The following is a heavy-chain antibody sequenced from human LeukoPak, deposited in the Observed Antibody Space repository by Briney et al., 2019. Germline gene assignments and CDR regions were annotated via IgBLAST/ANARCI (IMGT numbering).Heavy chain of an antibody. CDR3: ARGADSSGYYPWWFDP. V-gene: IGHV4-38-2*02. D-gene: IGHD3-22*01. J-gene: IGHJ5*02. CDR1: GYSISSGYY. Sequence: SETLSLTCTVSGYSISSGYYWGWIRQPPGKGLEWIGSIYHSGSTYYNPSLKSRVTISVDTSKNQFSLKLSSVTAADTAVYYCARGADSSGYYPWWFDPWGQGTLVTVSS. CDR2: IYHSGST.